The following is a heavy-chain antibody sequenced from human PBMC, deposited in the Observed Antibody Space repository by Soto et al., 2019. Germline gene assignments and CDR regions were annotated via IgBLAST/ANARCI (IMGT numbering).Heavy chain of an antibody. CDR1: GGSIRSTTYY. Sequence: SETLSLTCTVSGGSIRSTTYYWAWIRQSPGKGLEWIGSIYYSGTTYYHPSLKSRVTMSVDTPKNQVSLKLSSVTAADTAVYYFVRHWSSSGNNWFDTWGQGTQVTVSS. J-gene: IGHJ5*02. V-gene: IGHV4-39*01. D-gene: IGHD1-1*01. CDR2: IYYSGTT. CDR3: VRHWSSSGNNWFDT.